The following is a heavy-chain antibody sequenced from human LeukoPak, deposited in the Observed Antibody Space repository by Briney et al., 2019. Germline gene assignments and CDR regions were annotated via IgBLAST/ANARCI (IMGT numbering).Heavy chain of an antibody. CDR3: TRVRESYDSRGYRVIGAFNI. Sequence: PSETLSLTCTVSGGSISSYYWSWIRQPAGKGLEWIGRIYTSGSTTYNPSLKSRVTISVDTSKNQFSLKLSSVTPADTAVYYCTRVRESYDSRGYRVIGAFNIWGQGTMVIVSS. V-gene: IGHV4-4*07. CDR2: IYTSGST. D-gene: IGHD3-22*01. J-gene: IGHJ3*02. CDR1: GGSISSYY.